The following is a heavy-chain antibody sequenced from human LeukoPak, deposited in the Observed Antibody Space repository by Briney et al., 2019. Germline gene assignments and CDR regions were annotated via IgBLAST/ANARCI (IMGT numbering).Heavy chain of an antibody. J-gene: IGHJ6*03. Sequence: GGSLLFSAAASGFTVFSNYRSWVRQAPGKGLEWVSVINSDGTTYYADSVQGRFTISRDNSKNTVYLQMKSLRAEDTAVYSCARERSYYYYYTEATGKGTPVTVSS. CDR3: ARERSYYYYYTEA. CDR1: GFTVFSNY. V-gene: IGHV3-53*01. CDR2: INSDGTT. D-gene: IGHD3-10*01.